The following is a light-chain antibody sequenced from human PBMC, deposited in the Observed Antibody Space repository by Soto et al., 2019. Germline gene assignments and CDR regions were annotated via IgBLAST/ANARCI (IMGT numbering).Light chain of an antibody. J-gene: IGKJ1*01. V-gene: IGKV3-20*01. Sequence: EIVLTQSPGTLSVSPGERATVSCRASQTVSSGFLAWYQQKVGQAPRLLIYGASSRATGIPDRFSGSGSGTEFTLTISNLQAEDSAVYHCHQYSNTFRTFGQGTKVDIK. CDR2: GAS. CDR3: HQYSNTFRT. CDR1: QTVSSGF.